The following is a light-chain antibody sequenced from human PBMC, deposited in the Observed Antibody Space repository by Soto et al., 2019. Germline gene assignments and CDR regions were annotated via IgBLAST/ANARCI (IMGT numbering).Light chain of an antibody. V-gene: IGLV1-40*01. Sequence: VLSQPPSVSGAPGQRITISCTGSSSNIGANYDVHWYRQVPGTAPKLLMSGDNNRPSGVADRFSGSKSGTSASLAITRLQAEDEADYYCQSYDSSLNRVFGTGTKVTVL. CDR1: SSNIGANYD. CDR3: QSYDSSLNRV. CDR2: GDN. J-gene: IGLJ1*01.